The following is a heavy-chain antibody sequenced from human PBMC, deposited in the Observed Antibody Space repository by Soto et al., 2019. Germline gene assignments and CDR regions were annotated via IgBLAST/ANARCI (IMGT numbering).Heavy chain of an antibody. CDR3: AREDYSSGWYHWFDP. V-gene: IGHV3-48*03. CDR1: GSSFSSYE. CDR2: ISSSRTTI. Sequence: GGSLRLSCAASGSSFSSYEMNWVRQAPGKGLEWVSYISSSRTTIHYADSVKGRFTISRDNAKNSLYLQMNSLRAEDTAVYYCAREDYSSGWYHWFDPWGPGTLVTAPQ. D-gene: IGHD6-19*01. J-gene: IGHJ5*02.